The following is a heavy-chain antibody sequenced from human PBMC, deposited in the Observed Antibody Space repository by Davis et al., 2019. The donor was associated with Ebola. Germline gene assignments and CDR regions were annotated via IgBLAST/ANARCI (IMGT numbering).Heavy chain of an antibody. CDR1: GFTFSSYA. CDR3: ARDRAGELRGFYYGMDV. D-gene: IGHD1-26*01. CDR2: ISYDGSNK. V-gene: IGHV3-30-3*01. J-gene: IGHJ6*02. Sequence: PGGSLRLSCAASGFTFSSYAMHWVLQAPGKGLEWVAVISYDGSNKYYADSVKGRFTISRDNSKNTLYLQMNSLRAEDTAVYYCARDRAGELRGFYYGMDVWGQGTTVTVSS.